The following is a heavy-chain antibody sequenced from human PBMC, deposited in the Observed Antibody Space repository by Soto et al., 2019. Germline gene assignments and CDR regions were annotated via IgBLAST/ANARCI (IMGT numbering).Heavy chain of an antibody. J-gene: IGHJ6*02. CDR2: IYHSGST. CDR3: AREEGSSWLNYYYYYGMDV. Sequence: PSETLLTCAVSGYSISSGYYWGWIRQPPGKGLEWIGSIYHSGSTYYNPSLKSRVTISVDTSKNQFSLKLSSVTAADTAVYYCAREEGSSWLNYYYYYGMDVWGQGTTVTVSS. D-gene: IGHD6-13*01. V-gene: IGHV4-38-2*02. CDR1: GYSISSGYY.